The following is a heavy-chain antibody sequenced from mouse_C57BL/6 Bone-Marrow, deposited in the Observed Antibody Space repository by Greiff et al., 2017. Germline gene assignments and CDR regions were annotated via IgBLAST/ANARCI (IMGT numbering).Heavy chain of an antibody. CDR1: EYEFPSHD. V-gene: IGHV5-2*01. CDR3: AIYGYDVSYWYFDV. Sequence: EVQVVESGGGLVQPGESLKLSCESNEYEFPSHDMSWVRKTPEKRLELVAAINSDGGSTYYPDTMGRRFIISRDNTKKTLYLQMSSLRSEDTALYYCAIYGYDVSYWYFDVWGTGTTVTVSS. D-gene: IGHD2-2*01. J-gene: IGHJ1*03. CDR2: INSDGGST.